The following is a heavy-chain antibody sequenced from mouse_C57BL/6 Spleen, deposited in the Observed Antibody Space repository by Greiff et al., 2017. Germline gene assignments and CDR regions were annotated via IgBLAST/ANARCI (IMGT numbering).Heavy chain of an antibody. CDR3: ARRWYYGSSYDAMDY. CDR1: GYSITSGYY. Sequence: EVQLQESGPGLVKPSQSLSLTCSVTGYSITSGYYWNWIRQFPGNKLEWMGYISYDGSNNYNPSLKNRISITRDTSKNQFFLKLNSVTTEDTATYYCARRWYYGSSYDAMDYWGQGTSVTVSS. CDR2: ISYDGSN. D-gene: IGHD1-1*01. J-gene: IGHJ4*01. V-gene: IGHV3-6*01.